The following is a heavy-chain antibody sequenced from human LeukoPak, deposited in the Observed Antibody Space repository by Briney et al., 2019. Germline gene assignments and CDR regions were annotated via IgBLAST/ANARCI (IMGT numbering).Heavy chain of an antibody. V-gene: IGHV3-64D*06. CDR2: ISSNGGST. CDR3: VKDSTLWFGELLSGSDY. Sequence: GGSLRLSCSASGFTFSSYAMHWVRQAPGKGLEYVSAISSNGGSTYYADSVKGRFTISRDNSKNTLYLQMSSLRAEDTAVYYCVKDSTLWFGELLSGSDYWGQGTLVTVSS. CDR1: GFTFSSYA. J-gene: IGHJ4*02. D-gene: IGHD3-10*01.